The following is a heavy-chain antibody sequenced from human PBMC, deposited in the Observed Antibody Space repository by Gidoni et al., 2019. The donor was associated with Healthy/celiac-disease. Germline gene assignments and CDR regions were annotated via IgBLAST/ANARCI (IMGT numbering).Heavy chain of an antibody. Sequence: EVQLVESGGGLVQPGGSLRLPCAASGFPFSSYDMHWVRQATGKGLEWVSAIGTAGDTYYPGSVKGRFTISRENAKNSLYLQMNRLRAGDTAVYYCARGAVAGTGGADYWGQGTLVTVSS. CDR3: ARGAVAGTGGADY. CDR1: GFPFSSYD. J-gene: IGHJ4*02. D-gene: IGHD6-19*01. CDR2: IGTAGDT. V-gene: IGHV3-13*01.